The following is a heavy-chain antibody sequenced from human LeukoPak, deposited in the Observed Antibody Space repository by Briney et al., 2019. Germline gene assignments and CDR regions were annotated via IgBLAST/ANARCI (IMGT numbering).Heavy chain of an antibody. D-gene: IGHD3-22*01. J-gene: IGHJ4*02. CDR2: IYSDGTTT. Sequence: PGGSLRLSCAASGFTVSTYYMSWVRQAPGKGLEWVSDIYSDGTTTYYADSVKGRFTISRDNSKNTLYLQMNSLRAEDTAVYYCARIYSSGYHLDYWGQGTLVTVSS. CDR1: GFTVSTYY. V-gene: IGHV3-53*01. CDR3: ARIYSSGYHLDY.